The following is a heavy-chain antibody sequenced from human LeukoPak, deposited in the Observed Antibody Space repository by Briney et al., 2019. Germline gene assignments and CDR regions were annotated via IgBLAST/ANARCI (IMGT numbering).Heavy chain of an antibody. J-gene: IGHJ5*02. CDR1: GFTFDDYA. D-gene: IGHD6-6*01. CDR3: AKDKAARPVYRFDP. Sequence: GRSLRLSCAASGFTFDDYAMHWVRQAPGKGLEWVSGISWNSGSIGYADSVKGRFTISRDNAKNSLYLQMNSLRAEDTALYYCAKDKAARPVYRFDPWGQGTLVTVSS. V-gene: IGHV3-9*01. CDR2: ISWNSGSI.